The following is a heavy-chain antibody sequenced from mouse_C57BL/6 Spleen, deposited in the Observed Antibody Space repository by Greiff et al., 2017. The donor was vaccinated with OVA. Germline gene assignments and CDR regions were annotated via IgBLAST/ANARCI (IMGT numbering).Heavy chain of an antibody. CDR2: IDPSDSYT. CDR1: GYTFTSYW. D-gene: IGHD3-1*01. CDR3: ARGPFGDY. Sequence: VQLQQPGAELVMPGASVKLSCKASGYTFTSYWMHWVKQRPGQGLEWIGEIDPSDSYTNYNKKFKGKSTLTVDKSSSTAYMQLSSLTSEVSAIYYCARGPFGDYWGQGTTLTVSS. V-gene: IGHV1-69*01. J-gene: IGHJ2*01.